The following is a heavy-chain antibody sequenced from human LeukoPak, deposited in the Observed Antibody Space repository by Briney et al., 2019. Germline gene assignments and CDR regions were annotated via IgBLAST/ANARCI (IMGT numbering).Heavy chain of an antibody. J-gene: IGHJ2*01. CDR3: ARALMTLVRGVPRTLCFDP. Sequence: SETLSLTCAVFGGSFSGYYWTWVRQAPGKGLEWIGEINESGTTNYNPSLDNRGTISVDRSKNQFSLKVTSLTAADTAVFYCARALMTLVRGVPRTLCFDPWGRGTLVPVSS. V-gene: IGHV4-34*01. CDR2: INESGTT. D-gene: IGHD3-10*01. CDR1: GGSFSGYY.